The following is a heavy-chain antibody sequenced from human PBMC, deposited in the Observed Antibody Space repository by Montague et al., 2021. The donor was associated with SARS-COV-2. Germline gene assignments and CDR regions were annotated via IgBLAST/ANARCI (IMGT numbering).Heavy chain of an antibody. Sequence: SLRLSCAASGFTFSSYSMNWVRQAPGKGLEWVSYISSSSSTIYYADSVKGRFTISRDNAKNSLYLQMNSLRDEDTAVYYCARDVRDYYGSGSYYRQRSHYYYYYGMDVWGQGTTVTVSS. CDR1: GFTFSSYS. CDR2: ISSSSSTI. D-gene: IGHD3-10*01. V-gene: IGHV3-48*02. J-gene: IGHJ6*02. CDR3: ARDVRDYYGSGSYYRQRSHYYYYYGMDV.